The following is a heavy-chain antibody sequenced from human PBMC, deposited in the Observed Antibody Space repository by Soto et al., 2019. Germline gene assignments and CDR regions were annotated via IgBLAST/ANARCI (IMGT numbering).Heavy chain of an antibody. Sequence: EVQLLESGGGLVQPGGSRRLSCAASGFTFSKHAMNWVRQAPGKGLEWVSAVSDSGGSTWYADSVKGRFTISRDNSKNTLYLQMDSRRAEDTAIYYCGKDVWWTSVWGQGTRVTVSS. CDR3: GKDVWWTSV. V-gene: IGHV3-23*01. D-gene: IGHD2-15*01. CDR2: VSDSGGST. CDR1: GFTFSKHA. J-gene: IGHJ4*02.